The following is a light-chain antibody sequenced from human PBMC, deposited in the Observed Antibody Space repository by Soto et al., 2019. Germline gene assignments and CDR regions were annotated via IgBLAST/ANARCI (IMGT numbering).Light chain of an antibody. J-gene: IGKJ1*01. CDR3: LHYGGSPLT. Sequence: EIVLTQSPGTLSLSPGERATLSCRASQSVNSDYLAWFQQKPGQAPRLLIYGASTRTTGIPDRFSGSGSGTDFTLTIGRLEPGDFAVYYCLHYGGSPLTFGQGTKVDNK. V-gene: IGKV3-20*01. CDR2: GAS. CDR1: QSVNSDY.